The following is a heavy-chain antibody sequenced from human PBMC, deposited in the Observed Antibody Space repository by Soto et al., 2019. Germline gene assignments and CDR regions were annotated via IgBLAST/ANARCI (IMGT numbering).Heavy chain of an antibody. CDR1: GFTFSSYG. J-gene: IGHJ4*02. D-gene: IGHD6-13*01. V-gene: IGHV3-33*01. Sequence: QVQLVESGGGVVQPGRSPRLSCAASGFTFSSYGMHWVRQAPGKGLEWVAVIWYDGSNKDYADSVKGRFTISRDNSKNTLYLQMNSLRAEDTAVYYCASTSSSWYGGIDYWGQGTLVTVSS. CDR2: IWYDGSNK. CDR3: ASTSSSWYGGIDY.